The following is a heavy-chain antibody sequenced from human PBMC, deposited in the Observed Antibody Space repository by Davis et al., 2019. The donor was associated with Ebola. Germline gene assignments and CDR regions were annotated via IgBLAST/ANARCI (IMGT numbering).Heavy chain of an antibody. CDR1: GFTFSTYW. CDR2: IKQDGSEK. D-gene: IGHD6-19*01. CDR3: ARGIRGWRPFDY. Sequence: GESLKISCAASGFTFSTYWMSWVRQAPGKGLEWVANIKQDGSEKYYVDSVKGRFTISRDNAKNSLYLQMNSLRAEDTAVYFCARGIRGWRPFDYWGQGTLVTVSS. J-gene: IGHJ4*02. V-gene: IGHV3-7*04.